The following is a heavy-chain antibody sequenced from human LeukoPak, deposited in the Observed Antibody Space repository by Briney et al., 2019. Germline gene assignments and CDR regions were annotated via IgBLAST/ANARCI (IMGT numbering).Heavy chain of an antibody. D-gene: IGHD3-3*01. CDR2: IYTSGST. CDR1: GGSISSYY. V-gene: IGHV4-4*07. Sequence: SETLSLTCTVSGGSISSYYWSWIRQPAGKGLEWIGRIYTSGSTNYNPSLKSRVTMSVDTSKNQLSVKLSSVTAADSAVYCCARDYDFWSGMGDYWGQGTLVTVSS. J-gene: IGHJ4*02. CDR3: ARDYDFWSGMGDY.